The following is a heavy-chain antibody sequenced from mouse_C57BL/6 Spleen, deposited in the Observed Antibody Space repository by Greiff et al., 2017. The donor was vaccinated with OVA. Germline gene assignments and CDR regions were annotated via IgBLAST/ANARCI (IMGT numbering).Heavy chain of an antibody. Sequence: EVQLVESGPGLVKPSQSLSLTCSVTGYSITSGYYWNWIRQFPGNKLEWMGYISYDGSNNYNPSLKNRISITRDTSKNQFFLKLNSVTTEDTATYYYAREGPGYWGQGTTLTVSS. CDR3: AREGPGY. CDR1: GYSITSGYY. V-gene: IGHV3-6*01. J-gene: IGHJ2*01. CDR2: ISYDGSN.